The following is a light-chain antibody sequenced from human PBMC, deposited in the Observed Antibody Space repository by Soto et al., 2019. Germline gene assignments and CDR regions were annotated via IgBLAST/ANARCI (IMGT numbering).Light chain of an antibody. CDR3: SSYAVSDSLV. V-gene: IGLV2-8*01. J-gene: IGLJ2*01. Sequence: QSALTQPPSASGSPGQSVTISCTGTSSDVGGYDYVSWYQQHPGKVPKLMICEVNKRPSGVPDRFSGSKSGNTASLTVSGLQTEDEADYYCSSYAVSDSLVFGGGTKLTVL. CDR1: SSDVGGYDY. CDR2: EVN.